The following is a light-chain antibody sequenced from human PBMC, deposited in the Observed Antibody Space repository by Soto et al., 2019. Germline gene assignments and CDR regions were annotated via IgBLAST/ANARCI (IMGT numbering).Light chain of an antibody. J-gene: IGKJ1*01. V-gene: IGKV1-5*01. CDR1: RRISDW. Sequence: DIQMTQSPSSLSPSVGDRVTITCRASRRISDWLAWYQQKPGKAPELMIFDASNLTRGVSSRFRGSGSGTEFTLTISRLQPDDVATYYCLQYSSHSWTVGQGTKVDSK. CDR2: DAS. CDR3: LQYSSHSWT.